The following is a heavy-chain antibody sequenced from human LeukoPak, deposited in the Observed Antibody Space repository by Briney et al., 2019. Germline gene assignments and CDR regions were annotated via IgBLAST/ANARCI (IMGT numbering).Heavy chain of an antibody. Sequence: SETLSLTCAVYGGSFSGYYWSWIRQPPGKGLEWIGYIYYSGSTNYNPSLKSRVTISVDTSKNQFSLKLSSVTAADTAVYYCARGIYGAGYSYGPEGVYYFDYWGQGTLVTVSS. V-gene: IGHV4-59*01. CDR3: ARGIYGAGYSYGPEGVYYFDY. D-gene: IGHD5-18*01. J-gene: IGHJ4*02. CDR2: IYYSGST. CDR1: GGSFSGYY.